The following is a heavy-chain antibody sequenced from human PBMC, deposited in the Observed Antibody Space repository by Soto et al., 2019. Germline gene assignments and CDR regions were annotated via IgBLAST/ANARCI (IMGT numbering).Heavy chain of an antibody. CDR2: ISGSGGST. CDR1: GFTFSSYA. CDR3: ANPAVIRDSSGFEPGFDAFDI. Sequence: PGGSLRLSCAASGFTFSSYAMSWVRQAPGKGLEWVSAISGSGGSTYYADSVKGRFTISRDNSKNTLYLQMNSLRAEDTAVYYCANPAVIRDSSGFEPGFDAFDIWGQGTMVTVSS. V-gene: IGHV3-23*01. J-gene: IGHJ3*02. D-gene: IGHD3-22*01.